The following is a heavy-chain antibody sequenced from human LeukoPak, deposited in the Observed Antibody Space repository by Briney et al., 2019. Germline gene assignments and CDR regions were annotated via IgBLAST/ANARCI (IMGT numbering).Heavy chain of an antibody. J-gene: IGHJ4*02. Sequence: GGSLRLSCAASGFTFSSYAMSWVRQAPGKGLEWVSAISGSGGSTYYADSVKGRFTISRDNSKNTLYLQMNSLRAEDTAVYYCAKALNLFSGSYYLEPFDYWGQGTLVTVSS. V-gene: IGHV3-23*01. D-gene: IGHD1-26*01. CDR1: GFTFSSYA. CDR3: AKALNLFSGSYYLEPFDY. CDR2: ISGSGGST.